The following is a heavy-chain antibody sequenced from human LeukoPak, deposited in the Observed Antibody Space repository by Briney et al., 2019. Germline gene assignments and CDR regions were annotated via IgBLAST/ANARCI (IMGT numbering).Heavy chain of an antibody. D-gene: IGHD3-22*01. CDR2: INPNSGGT. Sequence: ASVKVSCKASGYTFTGYYMHWVRQAPGQGLEWMGWINPNSGGTNYAQKFQGRVTMTRDTSISTAYMELSRLRSDDTAVYYCARDGDDSSGYSFLYWGQGTLVTVSS. J-gene: IGHJ4*02. V-gene: IGHV1-2*02. CDR1: GYTFTGYY. CDR3: ARDGDDSSGYSFLY.